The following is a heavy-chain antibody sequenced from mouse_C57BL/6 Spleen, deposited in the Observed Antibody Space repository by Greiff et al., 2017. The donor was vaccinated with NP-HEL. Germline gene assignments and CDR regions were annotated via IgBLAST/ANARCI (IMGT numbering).Heavy chain of an antibody. CDR2: IYPRSGNT. CDR1: GYTFTSYG. Sequence: QVQLQQSGAELARPGASVKLSCKASGYTFTSYGISWVKQRTGQGLEWIGEIYPRSGNTYYNEKFKGKATLTADKSSSTAYMELRSLTSEDSAVYFCARTGDGYHYYYAMDYWGQGTSVTVSS. J-gene: IGHJ4*01. V-gene: IGHV1-81*01. D-gene: IGHD2-3*01. CDR3: ARTGDGYHYYYAMDY.